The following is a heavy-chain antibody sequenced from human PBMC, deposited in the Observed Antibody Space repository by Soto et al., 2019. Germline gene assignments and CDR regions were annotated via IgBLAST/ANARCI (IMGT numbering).Heavy chain of an antibody. CDR2: ISGSAVTT. D-gene: IGHD5-12*01. J-gene: IGHJ4*02. CDR1: GFTLSAYA. CDR3: ARGYSGYEPLAAPFDY. Sequence: GGSLRLSCAASGFTLSAYAMSWIRQTPEKGLEWVSAISGSAVTTYYADSVKGRFTISRDNAKNSLYLQMNSLRAEDTAVYYCARGYSGYEPLAAPFDYWGQGTLVTVSS. V-gene: IGHV3-23*01.